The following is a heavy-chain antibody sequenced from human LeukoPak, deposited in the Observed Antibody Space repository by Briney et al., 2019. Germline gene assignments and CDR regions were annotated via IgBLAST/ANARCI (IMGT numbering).Heavy chain of an antibody. Sequence: NSSETLSLTCTVSGGSISSSSYYWGWIRQPPGKGLEWIGSIYYSGSTYYNPSLKSRVTISVDTSKNQFSLKLSSVTAADTAVYYCARDGFSMVRGVTVDYWGQGTLVTVSS. CDR1: GGSISSSSYY. CDR3: ARDGFSMVRGVTVDY. D-gene: IGHD3-10*01. CDR2: IYYSGST. V-gene: IGHV4-39*07. J-gene: IGHJ4*02.